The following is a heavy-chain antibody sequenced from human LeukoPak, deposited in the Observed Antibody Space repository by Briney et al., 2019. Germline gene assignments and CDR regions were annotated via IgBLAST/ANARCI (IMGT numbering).Heavy chain of an antibody. Sequence: GASVKVSCKASGYTFTSYDTNWVRQATGQGLEWMGWMNHNSGNTGYAQKFQGRVTMTRNTSISTAYMELSSLRSEGTAVYYCARGVDGSGSYRYYYYYMDVWGKGTTVTISS. CDR3: ARGVDGSGSYRYYYYYMDV. D-gene: IGHD3-10*01. CDR1: GYTFTSYD. CDR2: MNHNSGNT. J-gene: IGHJ6*03. V-gene: IGHV1-8*01.